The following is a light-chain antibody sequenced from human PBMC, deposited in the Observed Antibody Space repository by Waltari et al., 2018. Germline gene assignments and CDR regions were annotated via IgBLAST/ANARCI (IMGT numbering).Light chain of an antibody. J-gene: IGLJ2*01. CDR1: KLGDKY. CDR3: QAWDSSTVV. V-gene: IGLV3-1*01. CDR2: QHS. Sequence: SYELTQPPSVSVSPGQTASITCSGDKLGDKYACWYQQKPGQPPVLVIYQHSKRPAGIPERFAGSNSGNTATLTISGTQAMDEADYYCQAWDSSTVVFGGGTKLTVL.